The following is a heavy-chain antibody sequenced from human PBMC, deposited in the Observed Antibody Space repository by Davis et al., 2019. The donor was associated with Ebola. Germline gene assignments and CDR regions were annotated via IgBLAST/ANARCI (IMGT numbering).Heavy chain of an antibody. D-gene: IGHD4-17*01. Sequence: AASVKVSCKASGYTFTSYGITWVRQAPGQGLEWMGWINPHNGKTNYAQKLQGRVTMTTDTSTSTAYMELRSLRSDDTAVYYCARDLTVSPMDVWGKGTTVTVSS. CDR2: INPHNGKT. J-gene: IGHJ6*03. V-gene: IGHV1-18*04. CDR1: GYTFTSYG. CDR3: ARDLTVSPMDV.